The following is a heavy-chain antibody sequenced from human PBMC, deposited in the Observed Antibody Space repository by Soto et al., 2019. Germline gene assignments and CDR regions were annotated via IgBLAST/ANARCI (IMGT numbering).Heavy chain of an antibody. D-gene: IGHD3-10*01. CDR2: INHSGST. J-gene: IGHJ4*02. V-gene: IGHV4-34*01. CDR1: GGSFSGYY. CDR3: ARGGLWRHSFDY. Sequence: SETLSLTCAVYGGSFSGYYWSWIRQPPGKGLEWIGEINHSGSTNYNPSLKSRVTISVDTSKNQFSLKLSSVTAADTAVYYCARGGLWRHSFDYWGQGTLVTVSS.